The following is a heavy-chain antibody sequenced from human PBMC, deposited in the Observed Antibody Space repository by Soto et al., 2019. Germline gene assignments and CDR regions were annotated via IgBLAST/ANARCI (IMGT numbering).Heavy chain of an antibody. V-gene: IGHV4-39*01. CDR1: GGSVSTSSYY. Sequence: QLQLQESGPGLVKPSETLSLTCTVSGGSVSTSSYYWGWIRQPPGRGLEWIGTVYYTGSTYYNPXXNNRVTISADXXRXQXXLKLNSVPAADTAVYYCASPPPLSVQTIDAAFFQHRGHGTLVTVSS. CDR3: ASPPPLSVQTIDAAFFQH. D-gene: IGHD2-15*01. CDR2: VYYTGST. J-gene: IGHJ1*01.